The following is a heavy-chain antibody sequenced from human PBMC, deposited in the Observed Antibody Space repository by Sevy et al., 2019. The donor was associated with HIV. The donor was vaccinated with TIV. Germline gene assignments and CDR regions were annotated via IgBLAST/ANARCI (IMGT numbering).Heavy chain of an antibody. CDR1: GGSLSGYY. Sequence: SETLSLTCAVYGGSLSGYYWSWIRQPPGKGLEWIGEINHSGSTNYNPSLKSRVTISVDTSKNQFSLKLSSVTAADTPVYYCARGFRAGGRTQSLKHAHTGRPWFDPWGQGTLVTVSS. V-gene: IGHV4-34*01. CDR3: ARGFRAGGRTQSLKHAHTGRPWFDP. D-gene: IGHD2-15*01. CDR2: INHSGST. J-gene: IGHJ5*02.